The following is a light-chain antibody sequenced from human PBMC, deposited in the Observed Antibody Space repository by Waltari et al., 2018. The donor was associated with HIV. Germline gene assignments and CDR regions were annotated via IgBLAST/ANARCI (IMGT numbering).Light chain of an antibody. V-gene: IGKV1-39*01. Sequence: DIQMTQSPSSLSASVGDRVTITCRSSQTITDKLNWYQQKPGEPPKVLIYDASTLETGVPSRFSGSGSGTEFTLTISSLQYDDFASYFCQQSFTSPLTFGPGTKVD. CDR1: QTITDK. CDR3: QQSFTSPLT. CDR2: DAS. J-gene: IGKJ3*01.